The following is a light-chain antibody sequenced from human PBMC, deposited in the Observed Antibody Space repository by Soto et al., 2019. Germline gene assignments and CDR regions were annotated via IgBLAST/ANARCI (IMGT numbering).Light chain of an antibody. Sequence: DFQMTQSPSTLSASVGDRFTITCRASQNIRSRLAWFQQKPGKAPKLLIYKASTLKSGVPSRFSGSGSGTEFTLTISSLQPDDFATYYCQQYHSYWTFGQGTKVDIK. CDR2: KAS. CDR3: QQYHSYWT. J-gene: IGKJ1*01. V-gene: IGKV1-5*03. CDR1: QNIRSR.